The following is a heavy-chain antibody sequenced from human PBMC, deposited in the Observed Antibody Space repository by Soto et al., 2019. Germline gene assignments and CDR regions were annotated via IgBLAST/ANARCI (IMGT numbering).Heavy chain of an antibody. J-gene: IGHJ1*01. CDR3: ARGAMAGNEVPGD. D-gene: IGHD2-8*01. CDR2: INLDGSEK. Sequence: EGQLVESGGGLVQPGGSLRLSCQVSGFTFRRYWMTWVRRAPGKGLEGVANINLDGSEKYYVDAVKGRFTISRDNAKNSLHLDLSDLRANDTAVYYCARGAMAGNEVPGDWGQGTLVTVSS. CDR1: GFTFRRYW. V-gene: IGHV3-7*05.